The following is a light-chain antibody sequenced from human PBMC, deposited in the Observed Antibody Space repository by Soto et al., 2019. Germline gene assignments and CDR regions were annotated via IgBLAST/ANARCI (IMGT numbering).Light chain of an antibody. J-gene: IGKJ5*01. V-gene: IGKV3-20*01. CDR1: PSVTSDY. CDR2: GAS. Sequence: DIVLTQSPATLSLSQGERATLPCRASPSVTSDYLAWYQQKPGQDPRPLIFGASSRPTGIPDRFSGSGSGTDFNLTISRLETEDFAAYECQQYGSSKITFGRGTQVEIK. CDR3: QQYGSSKIT.